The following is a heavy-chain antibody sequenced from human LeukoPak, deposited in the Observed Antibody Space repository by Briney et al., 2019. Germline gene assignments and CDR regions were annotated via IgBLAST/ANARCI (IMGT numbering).Heavy chain of an antibody. V-gene: IGHV1-69*05. Sequence: SVKVSCKASGGTFVSYAISWVRQAPGQGLEWRGRIIPIFGTANYAQKFQGRVTITTDESTSTAYMELSSLRSEDTAVYYCARDGGVYYLGPYYFDYWGQGTLVTVSS. D-gene: IGHD2-8*01. CDR3: ARDGGVYYLGPYYFDY. CDR2: IIPIFGTA. CDR1: GGTFVSYA. J-gene: IGHJ4*02.